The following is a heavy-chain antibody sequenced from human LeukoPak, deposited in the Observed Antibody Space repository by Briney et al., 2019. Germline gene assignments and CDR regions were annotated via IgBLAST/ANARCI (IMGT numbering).Heavy chain of an antibody. CDR2: ISAYNGNT. J-gene: IGHJ5*02. D-gene: IGHD2-2*01. Sequence: ASVKVSCKASGYTFTSYGISWVRQAPGQGLEWMGWISAYNGNTNYAQKLQGRATMTTDTSTSTAYMELRSLRSDDTAVYYCARAYGIYCSSTSCSYNWFDPWGQGTLVTVSS. CDR3: ARAYGIYCSSTSCSYNWFDP. CDR1: GYTFTSYG. V-gene: IGHV1-18*01.